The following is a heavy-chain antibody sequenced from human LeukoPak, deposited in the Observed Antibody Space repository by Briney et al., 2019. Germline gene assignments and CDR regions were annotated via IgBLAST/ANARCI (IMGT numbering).Heavy chain of an antibody. J-gene: IGHJ5*02. CDR1: GGSISSGGYY. CDR3: ARTRRITMVRGGILFDP. Sequence: SETLSLTCTVSGGSISSGGYYWSWIRQHPGKGLEWIGYIYYSGSTYYNPSLKSRVTISVDTSKNQFSLKLSSVAAADTAVYYCARTRRITMVRGGILFDPWGQGTLVTVSS. V-gene: IGHV4-31*03. D-gene: IGHD3-10*01. CDR2: IYYSGST.